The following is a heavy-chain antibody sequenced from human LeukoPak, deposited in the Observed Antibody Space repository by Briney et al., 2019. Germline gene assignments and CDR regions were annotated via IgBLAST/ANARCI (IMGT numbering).Heavy chain of an antibody. J-gene: IGHJ4*02. CDR1: GFIFNNYA. D-gene: IGHD3-3*01. CDR2: ISWNSGTI. V-gene: IGHV3-9*01. CDR3: ARGGLEWLLRYYFDY. Sequence: GGSLRLSCAGSGFIFNNYAMHWVRQPPGKGLEWVSGISWNSGTIDYADSVRGRFTISRDNAKNSLYLQMNSLRAEDTAVYYCARGGLEWLLRYYFDYWGQGTLVTVSS.